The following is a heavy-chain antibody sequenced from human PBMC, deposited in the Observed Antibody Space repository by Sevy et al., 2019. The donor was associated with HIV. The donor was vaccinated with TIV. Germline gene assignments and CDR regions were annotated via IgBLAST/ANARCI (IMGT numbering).Heavy chain of an antibody. V-gene: IGHV3-7*03. D-gene: IGHD3-16*02. J-gene: IGHJ4*02. CDR3: AREGYYDYIWGSYRYFNDY. CDR2: IKQDGSEK. Sequence: GGSLRLSCAASGFTFSNYWMTWVRQAPGKGLEWVAHIKQDGSEKHYVYSVKGRFTISRDNCKNSVFLQMNSLRAEDTAVYFCAREGYYDYIWGSYRYFNDYWGQGTLVTVSS. CDR1: GFTFSNYW.